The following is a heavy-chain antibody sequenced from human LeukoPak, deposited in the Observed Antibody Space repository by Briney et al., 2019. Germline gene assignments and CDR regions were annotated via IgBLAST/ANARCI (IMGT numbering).Heavy chain of an antibody. CDR3: AREIVAARWLQLRGDASDI. V-gene: IGHV3-7*01. CDR1: GFTFSSYW. D-gene: IGHD5-24*01. Sequence: GGSLRLSCAASGFTFSSYWMSWVRQAPGKGLEWVANIKQDGSEKYYVDSVKGRFTISRDNAKNSLYLQMNSLRAEDTAVYYCAREIVAARWLQLRGDASDIWGQGTMVTVSS. J-gene: IGHJ3*02. CDR2: IKQDGSEK.